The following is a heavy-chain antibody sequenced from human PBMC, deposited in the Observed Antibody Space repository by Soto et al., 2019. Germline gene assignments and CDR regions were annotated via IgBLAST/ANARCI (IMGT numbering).Heavy chain of an antibody. Sequence: QVQLVESGGGVVQPGRSLRLSCAASGFTFSSYAMHWVRQAPGKGLEWVAVISYDGSNKYYADSVKGRFTISRDNSKNTLYLQMNSLRAEDTAVYYCARDGTYSSSGWVRERVGLDYWGQGTLVTVSS. CDR3: ARDGTYSSSGWVRERVGLDY. D-gene: IGHD6-6*01. CDR2: ISYDGSNK. J-gene: IGHJ4*02. CDR1: GFTFSSYA. V-gene: IGHV3-30-3*01.